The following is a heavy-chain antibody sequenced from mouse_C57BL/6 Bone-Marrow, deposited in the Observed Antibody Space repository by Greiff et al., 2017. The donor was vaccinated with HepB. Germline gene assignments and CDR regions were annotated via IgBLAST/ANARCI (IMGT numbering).Heavy chain of an antibody. CDR2: ISSGGGYT. CDR3: AREKLDY. V-gene: IGHV5-6*02. Sequence: EVMLVESGGDLVKPGGSLKLSCAASGFTFSSHGMSWVRQTPDKRLEWVATISSGGGYTYYPDSVKGLFTISRDNAKNTLYLQMSSLKSEDTAMYYCAREKLDYWGQGTTLTVSS. CDR1: GFTFSSHG. J-gene: IGHJ2*01.